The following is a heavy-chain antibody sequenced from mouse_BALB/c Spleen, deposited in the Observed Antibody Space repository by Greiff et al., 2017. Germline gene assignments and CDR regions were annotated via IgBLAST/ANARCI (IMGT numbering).Heavy chain of an antibody. CDR2: IFPGSGNT. D-gene: IGHD1-1*01. J-gene: IGHJ4*01. V-gene: IGHV1-66*01. Sequence: VQLQQSGPELVKPGASVKISCKASGYSFTSYYIHWVKQRPGQGLEWIGWIFPGSGNTKYNEKFKGKATLTADTSSSTAYMQLSSLTSEDSAVYFCARNYGSLYAMDYWGQGTSVTVSS. CDR3: ARNYGSLYAMDY. CDR1: GYSFTSYY.